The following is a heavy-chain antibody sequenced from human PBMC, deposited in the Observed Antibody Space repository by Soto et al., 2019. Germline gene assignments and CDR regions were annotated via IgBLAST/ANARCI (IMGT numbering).Heavy chain of an antibody. CDR2: MFHNGAS. Sequence: QVQLQESGPGLVKPSETLSLTCTVSGVSMRRYYWSWIRQPPGKGLEWLGYMFHNGASSYSPSVRRRVSIAVDMSKNQFSLKLTSAPAADTAVYYCADHRSSFPLWGQGARVTVSS. V-gene: IGHV4-59*08. CDR3: ADHRSSFPL. J-gene: IGHJ4*02. CDR1: GVSMRRYY.